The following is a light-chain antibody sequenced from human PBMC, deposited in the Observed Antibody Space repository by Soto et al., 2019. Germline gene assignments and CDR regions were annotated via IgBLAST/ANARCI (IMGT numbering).Light chain of an antibody. CDR3: QQYNSHWT. CDR1: QSISSW. CDR2: DAS. V-gene: IGKV1-5*01. Sequence: DIQMTQSPSTLSASVGDRVTITCRASQSISSWLAWYQQKPGKAPNLLIYDASSLESGVPSRFSGSGSGTEFTLTISSLQPDDFATYYCQQYNSHWTFGQGTKVDIK. J-gene: IGKJ1*01.